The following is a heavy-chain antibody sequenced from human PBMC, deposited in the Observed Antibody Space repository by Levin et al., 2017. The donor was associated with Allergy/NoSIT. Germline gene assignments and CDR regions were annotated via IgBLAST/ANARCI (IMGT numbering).Heavy chain of an antibody. V-gene: IGHV3-43*01. Sequence: GESLKISCAASGFTFDDYTMHWVRQAPGKGLEWVSLISWDGGSTYYADSVKGRFTISRDNSKNSLYLQMNSLRTEDTALYYCAKDGVYYGSGSYYFDYWGQGTLVTVSS. CDR2: ISWDGGST. J-gene: IGHJ4*02. D-gene: IGHD3-10*01. CDR1: GFTFDDYT. CDR3: AKDGVYYGSGSYYFDY.